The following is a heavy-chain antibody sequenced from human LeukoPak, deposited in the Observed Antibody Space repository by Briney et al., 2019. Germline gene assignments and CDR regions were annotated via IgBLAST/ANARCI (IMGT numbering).Heavy chain of an antibody. CDR2: VSGRDTST. CDR3: AKWGDYDVLTGYYDSDY. J-gene: IGHJ4*02. CDR1: GFTFSNYA. D-gene: IGHD3-9*01. Sequence: GGSLRLSCAASGFTFSNYAMSWVRQAPGKGLEWVSAVSGRDTSTYYADSVKGRFTISRDNSENTLYLQMNSLRAEDTAIYYCAKWGDYDVLTGYYDSDYWGQGTLVTVSS. V-gene: IGHV3-23*01.